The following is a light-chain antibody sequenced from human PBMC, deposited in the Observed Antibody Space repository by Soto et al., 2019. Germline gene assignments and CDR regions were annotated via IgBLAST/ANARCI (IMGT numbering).Light chain of an antibody. V-gene: IGKV3D-15*01. CDR1: QSLSKS. J-gene: IGKJ1*01. Sequence: EIVMTQSPATLSVSPGERATLSCRASQSLSKSLVWYQQKPGQAPRLLIDGASNRATGIPARFSGSGSGTEFTLTISSLQPDDFATYYCQQYNSYPWTFGQGTKVDIK. CDR2: GAS. CDR3: QQYNSYPWT.